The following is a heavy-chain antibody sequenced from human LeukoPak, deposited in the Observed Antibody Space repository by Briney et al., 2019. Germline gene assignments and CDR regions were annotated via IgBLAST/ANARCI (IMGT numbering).Heavy chain of an antibody. CDR3: ARSFRYYDSSGGAFYI. D-gene: IGHD3-22*01. V-gene: IGHV1-69*05. CDR1: GGTFSSYA. Sequence: SVKVSCRTSGGTFSSYAISWVRQAPGQGLEWMGRIIPIFGTANYAQKFQGRVTITTDESTSTAYMELSSLRSEDTAVYYCARSFRYYDSSGGAFYIWGQGTMVTVSS. CDR2: IIPIFGTA. J-gene: IGHJ3*02.